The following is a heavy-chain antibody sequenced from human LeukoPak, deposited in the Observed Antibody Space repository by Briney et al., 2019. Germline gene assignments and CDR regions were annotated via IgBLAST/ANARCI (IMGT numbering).Heavy chain of an antibody. D-gene: IGHD2-21*02. V-gene: IGHV4-61*02. CDR1: GGSISSGSYY. CDR3: ARDAPLAYCGGDCYWFDP. J-gene: IGHJ5*02. Sequence: SETLSLTCTVSGGSISSGSYYWSWIRQPAGKGLEWIGRIYTSGSTNYNPSLKSRVTISVDTSKNQFSLKLSSVTAADTAVYYCARDAPLAYCGGDCYWFDPWGQGTLVTVSS. CDR2: IYTSGST.